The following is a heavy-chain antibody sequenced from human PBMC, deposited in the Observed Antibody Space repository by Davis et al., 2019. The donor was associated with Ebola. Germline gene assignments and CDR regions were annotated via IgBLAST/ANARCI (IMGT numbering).Heavy chain of an antibody. D-gene: IGHD6-13*01. CDR3: AKHYSSSWYAPADY. CDR2: ISGSGGST. J-gene: IGHJ4*02. Sequence: GESLKISCAASGFTFSSYAMSWVRQAPGKGLEWVSAISGSGGSTYYADSVKGRLTISRDNSKNTMYLQINSLRAEDTAMYYCAKHYSSSWYAPADYWGQGTLVTVSS. CDR1: GFTFSSYA. V-gene: IGHV3-23*01.